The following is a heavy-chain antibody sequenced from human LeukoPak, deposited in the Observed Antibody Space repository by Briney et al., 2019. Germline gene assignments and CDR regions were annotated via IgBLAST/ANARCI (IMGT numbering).Heavy chain of an antibody. CDR3: AKDRYCSSTNCPYDY. Sequence: QPGGSLRLSCAASGFTSSDYTMNWVRQAPGKGLEWVSGISVSDDSTYYADSVKGRFTMSRDNSNKMLYLQMNSLRAEDTAVYYCAKDRYCSSTNCPYDYWGQGTLVTVSS. D-gene: IGHD2-2*01. V-gene: IGHV3-23*01. CDR1: GFTSSDYT. CDR2: ISVSDDST. J-gene: IGHJ4*02.